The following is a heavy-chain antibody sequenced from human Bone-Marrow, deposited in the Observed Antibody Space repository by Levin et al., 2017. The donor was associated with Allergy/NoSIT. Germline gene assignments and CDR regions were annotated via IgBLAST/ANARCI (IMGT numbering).Heavy chain of an antibody. CDR3: ARGARLVGANYYYYGMDA. J-gene: IGHJ6*02. V-gene: IGHV3-53*01. CDR1: GFTVSSNY. CDR2: IYSGGST. D-gene: IGHD1-26*01. Sequence: GGSLRLSCAASGFTVSSNYMSWVRQAPGKGLEWVSVIYSGGSTYYADSAKGRFTISRDNSKNTLYLQMNSLRAEDTAVYYCARGARLVGANYYYYGMDAWGQGTTVTVSS.